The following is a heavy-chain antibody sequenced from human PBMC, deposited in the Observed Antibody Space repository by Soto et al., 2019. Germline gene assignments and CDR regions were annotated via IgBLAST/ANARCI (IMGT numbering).Heavy chain of an antibody. CDR2: TYYRSKWYN. CDR1: GDSVSSNSAA. CDR3: ARDIAARRGGVRWFDP. Sequence: KQSQTLSLTCAISGDSVSSNSAAWNWIRQSPSRGLEWLGRTYYRSKWYNDYAVSVKSRITINPDTSKNQFSLQLNSVTPEDTAVYYCARDIAARRGGVRWFDPWGQGTLVTVSS. V-gene: IGHV6-1*01. J-gene: IGHJ5*02. D-gene: IGHD6-6*01.